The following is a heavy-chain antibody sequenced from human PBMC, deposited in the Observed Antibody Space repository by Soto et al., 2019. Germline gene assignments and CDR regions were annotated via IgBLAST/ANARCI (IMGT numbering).Heavy chain of an antibody. Sequence: QVQLVQSGAEVKKPGASVKVSCKASGYTFTTYGISWVRQAPGQGLEWMGWISGYNGNTNYAQDVQGRVTMTTDTSPTTAYMELRSLRSDDTAVYYCARDNEGGYSAASPFDYWGQGTLVTVSS. CDR3: ARDNEGGYSAASPFDY. CDR2: ISGYNGNT. J-gene: IGHJ4*02. CDR1: GYTFTTYG. D-gene: IGHD5-18*01. V-gene: IGHV1-18*01.